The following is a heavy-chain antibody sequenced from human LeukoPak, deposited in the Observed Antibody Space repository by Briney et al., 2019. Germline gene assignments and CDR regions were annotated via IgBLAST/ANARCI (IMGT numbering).Heavy chain of an antibody. CDR1: GFTFDDYA. Sequence: GGSLRLSCAASGFTFDDYAMHWVRQAPGKGLEWVSGISWNSGSIGYADSVKGRFTISRDNAKNSLYLQMNSLRAEDTALYYCAEDGAYGSGSYSSFDYWGQGTLVTVSS. J-gene: IGHJ4*02. D-gene: IGHD3-10*01. CDR3: AEDGAYGSGSYSSFDY. V-gene: IGHV3-9*01. CDR2: ISWNSGSI.